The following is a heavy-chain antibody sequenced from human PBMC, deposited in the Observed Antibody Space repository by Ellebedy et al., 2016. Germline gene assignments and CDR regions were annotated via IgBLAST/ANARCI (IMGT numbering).Heavy chain of an antibody. CDR1: GFTFSSYA. D-gene: IGHD1-26*01. Sequence: GGSLRLSCSASGFTFSSYAMHWVRQAPGKGLEYVSHINNNGGTTSYADSVKGRFTISRDNSKNTLYLQMSSLRAEDTAVYYCARVKGGGSFDYWGQGTLVTVSS. CDR3: ARVKGGGSFDY. CDR2: INNNGGTT. J-gene: IGHJ4*02. V-gene: IGHV3-64D*06.